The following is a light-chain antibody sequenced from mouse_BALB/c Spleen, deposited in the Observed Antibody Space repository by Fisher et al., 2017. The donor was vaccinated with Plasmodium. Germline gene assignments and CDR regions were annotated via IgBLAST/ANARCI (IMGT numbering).Light chain of an antibody. J-gene: IGKJ1*01. CDR1: QTLLDSDGKTY. CDR2: MVS. V-gene: IGKV1-135*01. CDR3: WQGTQFPRT. Sequence: VLTQSPLTLSVTIGQPASISCKSSQTLLDSDGKTYLNWLLQRPGQSPKRLIYMVSKLDSGVPDRFTCSGSGTDFTLKISREEAEDLGVYYCWQGTQFPRTFGGGTKLEIK.